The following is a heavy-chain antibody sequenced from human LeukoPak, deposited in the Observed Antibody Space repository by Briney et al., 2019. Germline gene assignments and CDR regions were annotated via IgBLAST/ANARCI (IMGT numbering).Heavy chain of an antibody. Sequence: GRSLRLSCAASGFTFSSYAMHWVRQAPGKGQEWVAVISYDGSNKYYADSVKGRFTISRDNSKNTLYLQMNSLRAEDTAVYYCARPFNGAFDYWGQGTLVTVSS. CDR1: GFTFSSYA. CDR3: ARPFNGAFDY. D-gene: IGHD2-8*01. J-gene: IGHJ4*02. CDR2: ISYDGSNK. V-gene: IGHV3-30-3*01.